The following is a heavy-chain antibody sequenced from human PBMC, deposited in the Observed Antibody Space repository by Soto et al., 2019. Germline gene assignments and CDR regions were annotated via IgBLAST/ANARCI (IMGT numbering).Heavy chain of an antibody. D-gene: IGHD3-22*01. CDR1: GHTFTSYD. J-gene: IGHJ3*02. V-gene: IGHV1-8*01. Sequence: ASVKVSCKASGHTFTSYDTNWVRQATGQGLEWMGWMNPNSGNTGYAQKFQGRVTMTRNTSISTAYMELSSQRSEDTAVYYCARGRYYYEGDAFDIWGRGTMVTVSS. CDR3: ARGRYYYEGDAFDI. CDR2: MNPNSGNT.